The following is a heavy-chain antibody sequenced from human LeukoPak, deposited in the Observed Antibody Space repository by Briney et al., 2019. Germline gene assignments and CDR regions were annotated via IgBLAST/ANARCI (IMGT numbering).Heavy chain of an antibody. D-gene: IGHD3-22*01. Sequence: GESLKISCKGSGYNFTNYWIGWVRQMPGKGLEWMGIIYPGDSDTRYSPSFQGQVTISADKSISTAYLQWSSLKASDTAVYYCARLDDTSGYYSYFDYWGQGTLVTVSS. J-gene: IGHJ4*02. CDR3: ARLDDTSGYYSYFDY. V-gene: IGHV5-51*01. CDR1: GYNFTNYW. CDR2: IYPGDSDT.